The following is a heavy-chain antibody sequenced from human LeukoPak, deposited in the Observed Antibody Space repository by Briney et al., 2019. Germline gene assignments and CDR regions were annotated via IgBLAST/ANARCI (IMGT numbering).Heavy chain of an antibody. CDR2: ISTTSSYI. D-gene: IGHD1-26*01. CDR1: GFTFSNAW. V-gene: IGHV3-21*01. J-gene: IGHJ3*02. CDR3: ARGGIITSYAFEI. Sequence: GGSLRLSCAASGFTFSNAWMSWVRQAPGKGLEWVSCISTTSSYIFYADSVRGRFTISRDNAKNSLYLQMDSLRAEDTAVYYCARGGIITSYAFEIWGQGTMVTVSS.